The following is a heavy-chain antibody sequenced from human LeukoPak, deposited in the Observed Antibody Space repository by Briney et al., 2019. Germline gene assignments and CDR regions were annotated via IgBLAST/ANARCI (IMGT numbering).Heavy chain of an antibody. Sequence: GGSLRLSCSGSGFIFNNAWMSWVRQAPGKGLEWVSAISGSGGSTYYADSVKGRFTISRDNSKNTLYLQMNSLRAEDTAVYYCAKDRYYDSSGPDAFDIWGQGTMVTVSS. CDR2: ISGSGGST. CDR1: GFIFNNAW. V-gene: IGHV3-23*01. D-gene: IGHD3-22*01. J-gene: IGHJ3*02. CDR3: AKDRYYDSSGPDAFDI.